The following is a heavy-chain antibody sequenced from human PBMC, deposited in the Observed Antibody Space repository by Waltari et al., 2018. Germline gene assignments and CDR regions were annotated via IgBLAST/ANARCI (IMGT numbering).Heavy chain of an antibody. J-gene: IGHJ4*02. CDR3: ARGPRYCSSTSCRPSYFDY. CDR1: GGSISSGGYS. Sequence: QLQLQESGSGLVKPSQTLSLTCAVSGGSISSGGYSWSWIRQPPGNGLEWIGYIYHSGSTYYNPSLKSRVTISVDRSKNQFSLKLSSVTAADTAVYYCARGPRYCSSTSCRPSYFDYWGQGTLVTVSS. D-gene: IGHD2-2*01. V-gene: IGHV4-30-2*01. CDR2: IYHSGST.